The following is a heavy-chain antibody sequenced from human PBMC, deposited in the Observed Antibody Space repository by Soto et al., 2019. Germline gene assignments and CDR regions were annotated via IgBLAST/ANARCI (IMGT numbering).Heavy chain of an antibody. Sequence: QVQLQESGPGLVKPSQTLSLTCTVSGGSISSGGYYWSWIRQHPGKGLEWIGYIHYSGSTYYNPSLTRRVTISVDTSKNQFSLKLSSVTAADTAVYYCARTHIVLMVYARGFDPWGQGTLVTVSS. CDR1: GGSISSGGYY. D-gene: IGHD2-8*01. CDR2: IHYSGST. V-gene: IGHV4-31*03. J-gene: IGHJ5*02. CDR3: ARTHIVLMVYARGFDP.